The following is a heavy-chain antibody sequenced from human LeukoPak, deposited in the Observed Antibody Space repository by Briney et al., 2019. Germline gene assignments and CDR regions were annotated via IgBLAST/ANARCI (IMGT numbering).Heavy chain of an antibody. Sequence: GGSLRLSCAASGFTFSSYWMSWVRQAPGKGLEWVANIKQDGSEKYYVDSVKGRFTISRDNAKNSLYLQMNSLRAEDTAVYYCARDQLWSGQRRNYYYYMDVWGKGTTVTVSS. CDR2: IKQDGSEK. V-gene: IGHV3-7*01. J-gene: IGHJ6*03. CDR1: GFTFSSYW. CDR3: ARDQLWSGQRRNYYYYMDV. D-gene: IGHD3-3*01.